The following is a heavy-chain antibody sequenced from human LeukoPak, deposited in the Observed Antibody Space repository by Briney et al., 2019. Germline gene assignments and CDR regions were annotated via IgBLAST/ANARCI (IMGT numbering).Heavy chain of an antibody. J-gene: IGHJ5*02. V-gene: IGHV3-23*01. CDR3: AKGGSGWSRTVRWFDP. CDR1: GFTFSNAW. CDR2: ISGSGGST. Sequence: GGSLRLSCAASGFTFSNAWMSWVRQAPGKGLEWVSAISGSGGSTYYADSVKGRFTISRDNSKNTLYLQMNSLRAEDTAVYYCAKGGSGWSRTVRWFDPWGQGTLVTVSS. D-gene: IGHD6-19*01.